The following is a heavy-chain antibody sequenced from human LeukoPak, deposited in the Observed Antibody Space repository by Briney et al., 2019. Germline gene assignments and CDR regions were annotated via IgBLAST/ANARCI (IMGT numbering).Heavy chain of an antibody. V-gene: IGHV1-69*13. D-gene: IGHD1-14*01. CDR1: GGTFSSYA. Sequence: ASVKVSCKASGGTFSSYAISWVRQAPRQGLEWMGGIIPIFGTANYAQKFQGRVTITADESTSTAYMELSSLRSEDTAVYYCARGGLGLTDNWFDPWGQGTLVTVSS. J-gene: IGHJ5*02. CDR2: IIPIFGTA. CDR3: ARGGLGLTDNWFDP.